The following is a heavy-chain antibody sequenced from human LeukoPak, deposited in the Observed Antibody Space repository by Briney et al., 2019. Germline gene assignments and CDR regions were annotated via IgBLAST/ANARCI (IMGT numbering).Heavy chain of an antibody. Sequence: GGSLRLSCAASGFTFSDYYMSWVRQAPGKGLEWVSTISASGSRTYYTDSVKGRFSISRDNSRNTMYLQMNSLRAEDTAIYYCAKHPQGAAGAHFDYWGQGTLVTVSS. V-gene: IGHV3-23*01. CDR2: ISASGSRT. CDR3: AKHPQGAAGAHFDY. CDR1: GFTFSDYY. D-gene: IGHD6-13*01. J-gene: IGHJ4*02.